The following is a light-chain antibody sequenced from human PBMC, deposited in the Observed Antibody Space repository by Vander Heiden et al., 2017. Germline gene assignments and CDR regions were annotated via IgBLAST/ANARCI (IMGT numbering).Light chain of an antibody. J-gene: IGKJ1*01. CDR2: KAS. CDR1: QSISSW. CDR3: QQYNSYLWT. V-gene: IGKV1-5*03. Sequence: IKQTQSPYTLSASVGDRVTITCRASQSISSWLAWYQQKPGKAPKLLIYKASSLESGVPSRFSGSGSGTDFTLTISSLQPDDFATYYCQQYNSYLWTFGQGTKVEIK.